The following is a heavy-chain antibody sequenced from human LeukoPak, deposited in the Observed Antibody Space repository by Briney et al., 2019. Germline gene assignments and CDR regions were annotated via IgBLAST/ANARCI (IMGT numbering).Heavy chain of an antibody. J-gene: IGHJ3*02. D-gene: IGHD3-22*01. CDR2: IKQGESER. CDR1: GFTLRSYR. V-gene: IGHV3-7*04. Sequence: GGSLRLSCAASGFTLRSYRMNWVRQAPGKGLEWVASIKQGESERYYVDSVNGRFTISRDNAKNSLYLQMNSLRAEDTAVYYCARGDNSAFDIWGQGTMVTVSS. CDR3: ARGDNSAFDI.